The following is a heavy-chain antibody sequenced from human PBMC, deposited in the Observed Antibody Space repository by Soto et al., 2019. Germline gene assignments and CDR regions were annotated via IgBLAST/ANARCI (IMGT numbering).Heavy chain of an antibody. J-gene: IGHJ4*02. CDR3: ARGSYYSGWV. D-gene: IGHD6-19*01. V-gene: IGHV6-1*01. Sequence: QTLSLTCAISGDSVSSTSTAWSWIRQSPSRGLEWLGRTYYRSKWFTDYAVSVKSRITINPDTSKNQFSLQLNSVTPEDTAVYYCARGSYYSGWVWGQGTLVTVSS. CDR1: GDSVSSTSTA. CDR2: TYYRSKWFT.